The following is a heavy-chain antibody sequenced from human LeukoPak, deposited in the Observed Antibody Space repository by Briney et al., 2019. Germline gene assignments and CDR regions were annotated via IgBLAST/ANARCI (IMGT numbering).Heavy chain of an antibody. CDR3: ARDVRGVPKREDY. Sequence: ASVKVSCKASGYTFTGYYMHWVRQAPGQGLEWMGWINPNSGGTNYAQKLQGRVTMTTDTPTSTAYMELRSLRSDDTAVYYCARDVRGVPKREDYWGQGTLVTVSS. J-gene: IGHJ4*02. D-gene: IGHD3-10*01. V-gene: IGHV1-2*02. CDR2: INPNSGGT. CDR1: GYTFTGYY.